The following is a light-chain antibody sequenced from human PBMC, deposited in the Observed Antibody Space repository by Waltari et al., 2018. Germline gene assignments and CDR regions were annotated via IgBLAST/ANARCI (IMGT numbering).Light chain of an antibody. Sequence: QSALTQPASVSGSPGQSITISCTGTSSAVGTYNFVSWYQDHPGQGPKVMIYDVSNRPSGVSARFSGSKSGNTASLTISGLQAEDEADYYCSSQSSNNVVLFGGGTKLTVL. J-gene: IGLJ2*01. CDR2: DVS. CDR3: SSQSSNNVVL. CDR1: SSAVGTYNF. V-gene: IGLV2-14*03.